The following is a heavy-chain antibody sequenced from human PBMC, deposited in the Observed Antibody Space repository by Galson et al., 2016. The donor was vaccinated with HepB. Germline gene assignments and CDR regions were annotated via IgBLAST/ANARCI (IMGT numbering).Heavy chain of an antibody. D-gene: IGHD3-22*01. J-gene: IGHJ6*02. CDR1: GFTFRSYW. CDR2: IDSDGSST. CDR3: AREGWNYYDSSGQKASYGMDV. Sequence: SLRLSCAASGFTFRSYWMHWVRQAPGKGLVWVSRIDSDGSSTTYADSVKGRFTISRANAKNTLYLQMNSLRAEDTAVYYCAREGWNYYDSSGQKASYGMDVWGQGTTVTVSS. V-gene: IGHV3-74*01.